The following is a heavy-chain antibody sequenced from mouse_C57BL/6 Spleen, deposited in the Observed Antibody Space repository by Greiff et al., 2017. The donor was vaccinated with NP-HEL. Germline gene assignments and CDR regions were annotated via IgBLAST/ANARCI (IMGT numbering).Heavy chain of an antibody. CDR3: ARDRDGYSFAY. J-gene: IGHJ3*01. CDR2: ISDGGSYT. CDR1: GFTFSSYA. D-gene: IGHD2-3*01. Sequence: EVQWVESGGGLVKPGGSLKLSCAASGFTFSSYAMSWVRQTPEKRLEWVATISDGGSYTYYPDNVKGRITISRYNAKNNLYLQMSHLKSEDTAMYYCARDRDGYSFAYWGQGTLVTVSA. V-gene: IGHV5-4*01.